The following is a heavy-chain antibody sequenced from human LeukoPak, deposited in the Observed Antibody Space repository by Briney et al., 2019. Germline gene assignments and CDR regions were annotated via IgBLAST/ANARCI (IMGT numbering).Heavy chain of an antibody. J-gene: IGHJ4*02. Sequence: SETLSLTCTVSGGSISSYYWSWIRQPPGKGLEWIGYIYYSGSTNYNPSLKSRVTISVDTSKNQFSLKLSPVTAADTAVYYCARYSYGYIDYWDQGTLVTVSS. V-gene: IGHV4-59*01. CDR3: ARYSYGYIDY. D-gene: IGHD5-18*01. CDR1: GGSISSYY. CDR2: IYYSGST.